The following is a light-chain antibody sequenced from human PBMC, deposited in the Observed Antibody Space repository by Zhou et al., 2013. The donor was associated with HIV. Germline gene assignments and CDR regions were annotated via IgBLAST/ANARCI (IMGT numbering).Light chain of an antibody. CDR2: KAS. V-gene: IGKV1-5*03. J-gene: IGKJ3*01. CDR1: QSISNW. CDR3: LQHSGYPFT. Sequence: DIQMTQSPSTLSASVGDRVTITCRASQSISNWLAWYQQKPGKAPKLLIYKASSLESGVPSRFSGSGSGTEFTLTISGLQPEDVATYYCLQHSGYPFTFGPGTKVDI.